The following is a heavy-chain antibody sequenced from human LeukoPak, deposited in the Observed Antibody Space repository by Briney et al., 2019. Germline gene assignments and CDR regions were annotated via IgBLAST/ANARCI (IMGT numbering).Heavy chain of an antibody. D-gene: IGHD3-22*01. J-gene: IGHJ3*02. Sequence: GGTLRLSCAASGFTFSSYGMSWVRQAPGKGLEWVAVISYDGSNKYYADSVKGRFTISRDNSKNTLYLQMNSLRAEDTAVYYCARGGSYYDSSGDAFDIWGQGTMVTVSS. V-gene: IGHV3-30*03. CDR3: ARGGSYYDSSGDAFDI. CDR1: GFTFSSYG. CDR2: ISYDGSNK.